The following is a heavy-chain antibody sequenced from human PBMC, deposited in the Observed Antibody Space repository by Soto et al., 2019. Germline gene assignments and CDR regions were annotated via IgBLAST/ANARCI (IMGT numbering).Heavy chain of an antibody. J-gene: IGHJ5*02. CDR1: GGSISSGGYY. D-gene: IGHD6-19*01. CDR3: ARDRVVAGIGVPSWFDP. CDR2: IYYSGST. Sequence: PSETLSLTCTVSGGSISSGGYYWSWIRQHPGKGLEWIGYIYYSGSTYYNPSLKSRVTISVDTSKNQFSLKLSSVTAADTAVYYCARDRVVAGIGVPSWFDPWGQGTLVTVSS. V-gene: IGHV4-31*03.